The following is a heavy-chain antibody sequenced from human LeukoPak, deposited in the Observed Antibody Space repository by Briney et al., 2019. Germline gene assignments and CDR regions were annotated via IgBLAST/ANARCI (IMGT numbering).Heavy chain of an antibody. D-gene: IGHD3-3*01. CDR1: GGTFSSYA. V-gene: IGHV1-69*05. CDR3: ARGPYDFWSGYYLYFDY. CDR2: IIPIFGTA. J-gene: IGHJ4*02. Sequence: SVKVSCKASGGTFSSYAISWVRQAPGQGLEWMGGIIPIFGTANYAQKFQGRVTITTDESTSTAYMELSSLRSEDTAVYYCARGPYDFWSGYYLYFDYWGQGTLVTVSS.